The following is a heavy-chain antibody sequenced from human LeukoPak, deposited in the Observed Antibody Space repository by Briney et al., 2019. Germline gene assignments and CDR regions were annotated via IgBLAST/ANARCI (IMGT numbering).Heavy chain of an antibody. Sequence: PGGSLRLSCAASGFTFSSYSMNWVRQAPGKGRERVSSISSSSSYIYYADSVKGRFTISRDNAKNSLYLQMNSLRAEDTAVYYCARNFYYYYYMDVWGKGTTVTVSS. V-gene: IGHV3-21*01. CDR2: ISSSSSYI. CDR1: GFTFSSYS. J-gene: IGHJ6*03. CDR3: ARNFYYYYYMDV.